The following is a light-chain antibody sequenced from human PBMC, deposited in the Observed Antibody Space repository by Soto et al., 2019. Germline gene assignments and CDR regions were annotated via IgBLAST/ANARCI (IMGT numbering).Light chain of an antibody. J-gene: IGLJ1*01. V-gene: IGLV2-14*01. CDR2: DVR. Sequence: QSVLTQPASVSGSPGQSITISCTGTSSDVGGYNYVSWYQQHPGKAPKLMIYDVRNRPSGVSNRFSGSKSVNTASLTISGLQVEDEVDYYCSSYTAISIYVFGTGTKVPVL. CDR3: SSYTAISIYV. CDR1: SSDVGGYNY.